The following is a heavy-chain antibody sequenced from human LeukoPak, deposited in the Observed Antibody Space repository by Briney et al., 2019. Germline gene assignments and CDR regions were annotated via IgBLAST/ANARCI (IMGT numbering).Heavy chain of an antibody. CDR1: GGTFNSNA. CDR2: IIPIFGST. D-gene: IGHD6-13*01. V-gene: IGHV1-69*05. J-gene: IGHJ5*02. Sequence: ASVKVSCKASGGTFNSNAFHWVRQAPGQGLEWMGGIIPIFGSTKYAQKFQGRVTVTTDESTGTAYMVLSDLISDDTAVYYCARGRSGIPAVTYNWFDPWGQGTLVTVSS. CDR3: ARGRSGIPAVTYNWFDP.